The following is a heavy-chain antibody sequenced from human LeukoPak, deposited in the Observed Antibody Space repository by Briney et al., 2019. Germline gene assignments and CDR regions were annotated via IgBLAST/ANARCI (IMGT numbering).Heavy chain of an antibody. CDR2: IDRPAKSYAT. V-gene: IGHV3-73*01. Sequence: GGSLRLSCAASGFTLSDSAIHWVRQASGKGLEWVGLIDRPAKSYATAYGASVGGRFTISRDDSKNTAYLQMDSLKTEDTALYYCTRDRGAHNWLDPWGQGTLVTVSS. J-gene: IGHJ5*02. CDR3: TRDRGAHNWLDP. D-gene: IGHD1-26*01. CDR1: GFTLSDSA.